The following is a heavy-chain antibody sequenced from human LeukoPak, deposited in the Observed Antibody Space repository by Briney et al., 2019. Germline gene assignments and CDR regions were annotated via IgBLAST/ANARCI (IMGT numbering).Heavy chain of an antibody. D-gene: IGHD2-2*02. CDR2: ISAYNGNT. V-gene: IGHV1-18*01. J-gene: IGHJ6*03. Sequence: ASVKVSCKASGYTFTSYGISWVRQAPGQGLEWMGWISAYNGNTNYAQKLQGRVTMTTDTSTSTAYMELSSLRSEDTAVYYCARDGASDCSSTSCYNGYYYYMDVWGKGTTVTVSS. CDR3: ARDGASDCSSTSCYNGYYYYMDV. CDR1: GYTFTSYG.